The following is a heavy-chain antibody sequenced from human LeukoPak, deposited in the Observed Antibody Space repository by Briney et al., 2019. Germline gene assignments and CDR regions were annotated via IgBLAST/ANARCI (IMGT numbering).Heavy chain of an antibody. CDR1: GFTFNTYS. CDR2: ISSHSRDI. D-gene: IGHD1-1*01. V-gene: IGHV3-21*01. Sequence: PGGSLRLSCAASGFTFNTYSMNWVRQAPGKGLEWVSSISSHSRDIYYADSVKGRFTISRDNAKNSLYLQMNSLGAEDTAVYYCAREVEHAFDIWGQGTMVTVSS. CDR3: AREVEHAFDI. J-gene: IGHJ3*02.